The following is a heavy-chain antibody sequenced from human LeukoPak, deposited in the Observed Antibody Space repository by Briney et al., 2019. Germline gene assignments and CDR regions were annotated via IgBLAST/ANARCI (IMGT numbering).Heavy chain of an antibody. CDR1: GFTFSDYY. V-gene: IGHV3-11*01. Sequence: GGSLRLSCAASGFTFSDYYMSWIRQAPGKGLEWVSYISSSGSTIYYADSVKGRFTISRDNAKNSLYLQMNSLGAEDTAVYCCARGGDYYDILTGSLNYWGQGTLVTVSS. J-gene: IGHJ4*02. D-gene: IGHD3-9*01. CDR2: ISSSGSTI. CDR3: ARGGDYYDILTGSLNY.